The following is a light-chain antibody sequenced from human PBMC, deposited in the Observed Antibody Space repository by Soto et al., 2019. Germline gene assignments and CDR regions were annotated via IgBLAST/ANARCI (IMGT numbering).Light chain of an antibody. CDR3: QNRTRWPMP. CDR2: DGS. Sequence: ERGLTQSPATLSVSPGERVTLSGRASQNLHSFLNWYQQRPGKATSTIIYDGSKRPAGVTDRISGDGYGTDYNLTISSLQPEDFAVYYCQNRTRWPMPFGQGTRREI. J-gene: IGKJ5*01. V-gene: IGKV3-11*01. CDR1: QNLHSF.